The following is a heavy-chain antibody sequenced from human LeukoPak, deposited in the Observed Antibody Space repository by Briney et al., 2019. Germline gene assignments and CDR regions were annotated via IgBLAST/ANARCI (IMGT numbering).Heavy chain of an antibody. Sequence: SETLSLTCTVSGYSISSGYYWGWIRQPPGKGLEWIGTIYQSMYHSGSTYYNPSLKSRVTISVDTSKNQFSLKVTSVTAADTAVYYCASTRGHYYGSGSYSYIDYWGQGTLVTVSS. CDR3: ASTRGHYYGSGSYSYIDY. J-gene: IGHJ4*02. D-gene: IGHD3-10*01. CDR1: GYSISSGYY. V-gene: IGHV4-38-2*02. CDR2: MYHSGST.